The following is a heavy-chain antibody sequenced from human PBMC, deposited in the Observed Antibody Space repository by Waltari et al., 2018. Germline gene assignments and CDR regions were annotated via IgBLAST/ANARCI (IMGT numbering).Heavy chain of an antibody. CDR2: ISSSGSTI. D-gene: IGHD3-10*01. CDR3: ARSGVRGVSDY. J-gene: IGHJ4*02. Sequence: EVQLVESGGGLVQPGGSLRLSCAASGFTFSSYEMNWVRQAPGKGLEWVSYISSSGSTINYADSVKGRFTISRDNAKNSLYLQMNSLRAEDTAVYYCARSGVRGVSDYWGQGTLVTVSS. V-gene: IGHV3-48*03. CDR1: GFTFSSYE.